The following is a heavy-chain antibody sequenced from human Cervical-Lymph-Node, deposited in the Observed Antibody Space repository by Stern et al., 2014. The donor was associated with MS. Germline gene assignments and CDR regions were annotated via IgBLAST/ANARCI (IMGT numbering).Heavy chain of an antibody. V-gene: IGHV1-8*01. J-gene: IGHJ5*01. Sequence: QVQLVQSGAEVRKPGASVRVSCKTSGYNFISDDINWVRQATGQGLEWMGWMNPDSGDTGYAQKFQGRLTITGDTSINTAYMELTSLSSEDSAVYYCTKALDSWGQGTLVTVSS. CDR2: MNPDSGDT. CDR1: GYNFISDD. CDR3: TKALDS.